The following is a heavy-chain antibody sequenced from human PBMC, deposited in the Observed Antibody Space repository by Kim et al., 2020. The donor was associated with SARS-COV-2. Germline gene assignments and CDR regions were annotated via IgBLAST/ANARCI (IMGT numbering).Heavy chain of an antibody. V-gene: IGHV1-69*13. Sequence: SVKVSCKASGGTFSSYAISWVRQAPGQGLEWMGGIIPIFGTANYAQKFQGRVTITADESTSTAYMELSSLRSEDTAVYYCARDHYCSSTSCYIEASYYYYYGMDVWGQGTTVTVSS. D-gene: IGHD2-2*02. CDR3: ARDHYCSSTSCYIEASYYYYYGMDV. CDR1: GGTFSSYA. CDR2: IIPIFGTA. J-gene: IGHJ6*02.